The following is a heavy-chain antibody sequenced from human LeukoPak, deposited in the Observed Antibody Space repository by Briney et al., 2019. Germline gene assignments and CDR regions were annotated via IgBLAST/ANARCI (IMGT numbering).Heavy chain of an antibody. D-gene: IGHD2-15*01. CDR3: GGYCSRGSCPDS. Sequence: SETLSLTCTVSGGSISSSSYYWGWIRQPPGKGLEWIGYMHYSGTTKYNPSLKSRVTISIDASRNQVSLHLSSVTAADTAVYFCGGYCSRGSCPDSWGRGTLVTVSS. J-gene: IGHJ4*02. CDR2: MHYSGTT. V-gene: IGHV4-61*05. CDR1: GGSISSSSYY.